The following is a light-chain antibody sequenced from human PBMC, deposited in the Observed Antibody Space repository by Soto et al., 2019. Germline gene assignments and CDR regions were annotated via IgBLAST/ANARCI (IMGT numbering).Light chain of an antibody. CDR3: QQYYSYTGT. CDR2: AAS. CDR1: QGISSY. J-gene: IGKJ2*01. V-gene: IGKV1-8*01. Sequence: AIRMTQSPSSLSASTGDRVTITCRASQGISSYLAWYQQKPGKAPKLLIYAASTLQSGVPSRFSGSGSGTDFTLTISCLQSEDFATYYCQQYYSYTGTFGQGTKLEIK.